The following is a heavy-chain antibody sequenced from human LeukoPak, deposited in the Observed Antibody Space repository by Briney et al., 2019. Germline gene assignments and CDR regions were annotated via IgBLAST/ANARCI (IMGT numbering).Heavy chain of an antibody. CDR3: MGDYCTSTSCSTTF. Sequence: GGSLRLSCAASGFTFSSYGMHWVRQAPGKGLEWVAVISYDGSNKYYADSVKGRFTISRDNSKNTLYLQMNSLRAEDTAVYYCMGDYCTSTSCSTTFWGQGTLVTVSS. J-gene: IGHJ4*02. V-gene: IGHV3-30*03. CDR2: ISYDGSNK. CDR1: GFTFSSYG. D-gene: IGHD2-2*02.